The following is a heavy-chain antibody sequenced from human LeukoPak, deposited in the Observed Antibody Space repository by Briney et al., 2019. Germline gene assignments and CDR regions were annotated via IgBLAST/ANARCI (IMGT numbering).Heavy chain of an antibody. J-gene: IGHJ4*02. V-gene: IGHV4-4*07. CDR1: GGSISSYY. Sequence: KSLETLSLTCTVSGGSISSYYWSWIRQSAGKGLECIGRIHGSGSTDYNPSLRGRVTMSVETSKNQLSLKLNSVTAADTAIYYCAREGTMAYSHIDYWGQGTLVTVSS. CDR2: IHGSGST. CDR3: AREGTMAYSHIDY. D-gene: IGHD4/OR15-4a*01.